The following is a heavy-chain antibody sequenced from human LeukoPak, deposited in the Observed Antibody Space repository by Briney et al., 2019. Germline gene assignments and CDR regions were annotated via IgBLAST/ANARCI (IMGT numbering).Heavy chain of an antibody. D-gene: IGHD3-16*01. CDR1: GHNFATHY. CDR3: ARRPGGVLADTDFFES. CDR2: IDPDDSYT. Sequence: LGESLKISCKDSGHNFATHYINWVRQMPGKGLEGMGRIDPDDSYTNYSPDFQGHVTMSADKSSRTAYLQWSSLEASDTAMYYCARRPGGVLADTDFFESWGQGTLVIVSS. J-gene: IGHJ4*02. V-gene: IGHV5-10-1*01.